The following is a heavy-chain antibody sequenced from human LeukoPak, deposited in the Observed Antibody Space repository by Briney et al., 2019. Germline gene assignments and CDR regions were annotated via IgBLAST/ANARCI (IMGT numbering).Heavy chain of an antibody. V-gene: IGHV4-59*01. D-gene: IGHD7-27*01. Sequence: SETLSLTCTVSGGSLSSYYWSWIRQPPGKGLDWIAYIYYTGSNNYNPSLKSRFTISVDTSENQFSLRLSSVTAADTAVYYCAKLTGTYFDYWGQGTLVTVSS. CDR1: GGSLSSYY. CDR2: IYYTGSN. CDR3: AKLTGTYFDY. J-gene: IGHJ4*02.